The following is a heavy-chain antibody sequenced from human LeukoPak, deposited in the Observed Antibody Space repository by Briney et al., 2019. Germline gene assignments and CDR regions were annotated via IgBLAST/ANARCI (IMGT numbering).Heavy chain of an antibody. Sequence: GGSLRLSCAASGFTFSAYGMHWVRQAPGKGLEWLAVISFDGSDNDYADSLKGRFAISRDNSENTLYLQMNCLRAEDTAVYYCAKAHYSGSGSYFNGLDYYYFGMDVWGQGTTVTVSS. CDR3: AKAHYSGSGSYFNGLDYYYFGMDV. V-gene: IGHV3-30*18. J-gene: IGHJ6*02. CDR2: ISFDGSDN. CDR1: GFTFSAYG. D-gene: IGHD3-10*01.